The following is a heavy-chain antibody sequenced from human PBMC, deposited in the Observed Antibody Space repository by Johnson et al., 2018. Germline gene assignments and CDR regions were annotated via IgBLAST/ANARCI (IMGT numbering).Heavy chain of an antibody. J-gene: IGHJ6*02. CDR3: ARGHNWNYQGGLDV. CDR1: GFTFDDHG. Sequence: VQLGQSGGGVVRPGGSRRLCCVVSGFTFDDHGMSWVRQAPGKGVEWVSGINWNGGDTGDADPVKGRFTISRDAAKKSMYLQMEFLRAEDTAWYHCARGHNWNYQGGLDVWGQGTTVTVSS. D-gene: IGHD1-7*01. V-gene: IGHV3-20*01. CDR2: INWNGGDT.